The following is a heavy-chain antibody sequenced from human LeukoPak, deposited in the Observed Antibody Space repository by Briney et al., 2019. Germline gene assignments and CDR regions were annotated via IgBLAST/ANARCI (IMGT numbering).Heavy chain of an antibody. V-gene: IGHV3-43*01. Sequence: PGGSLRLSCAASGFTFAEYTMHWVRQAPGKGLEWVSLISWNGARIHYGDSVKGRFTISRDNSKNYLYLQMNSLRTEDTALYYCVKDLVAASENVRGWYPMDYWGQGTLVTVSS. CDR2: ISWNGARI. CDR3: VKDLVAASENVRGWYPMDY. J-gene: IGHJ4*02. D-gene: IGHD6-19*01. CDR1: GFTFAEYT.